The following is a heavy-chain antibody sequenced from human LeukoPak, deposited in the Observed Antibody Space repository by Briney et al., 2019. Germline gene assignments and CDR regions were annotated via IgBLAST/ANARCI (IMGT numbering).Heavy chain of an antibody. CDR1: GGSISSGGYY. V-gene: IGHV4-30-2*01. Sequence: SQTLSLTCTVSGGSISSGGYYWSWIRQPPGKGLEWIGYIYHSGSTYYNPSLKSRVTISVDRSKNQFSLKLSSVTAADTAVYYCARSSWPPLFDYWGQGTLVTVSS. D-gene: IGHD6-13*01. J-gene: IGHJ4*02. CDR3: ARSSWPPLFDY. CDR2: IYHSGST.